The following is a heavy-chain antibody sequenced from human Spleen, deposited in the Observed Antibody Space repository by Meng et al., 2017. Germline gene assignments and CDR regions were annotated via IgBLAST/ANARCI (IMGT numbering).Heavy chain of an antibody. Sequence: SETLSLTCVVSGGSFSDYYWSWIRQPPGKGLEWIGYIFYSGSTNYNPSLKGRVTISFDTSKNQVSLKLSSVTAADTGIYYCARDYSGYSYGGYFDYWGQGTLVTVSS. CDR1: GGSFSDYY. CDR2: IFYSGST. D-gene: IGHD3-22*01. J-gene: IGHJ4*02. CDR3: ARDYSGYSYGGYFDY. V-gene: IGHV4-59*01.